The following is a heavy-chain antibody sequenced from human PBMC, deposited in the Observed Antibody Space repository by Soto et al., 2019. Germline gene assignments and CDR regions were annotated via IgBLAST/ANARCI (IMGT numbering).Heavy chain of an antibody. CDR2: INAGNGNT. Sequence: ASVKVSCKASGYTFTSYAMHWVRQAPGQRHEWMGWINAGNGNTKYSQKFQGRITITRDTSASTAYMELSSLRSEDTAVYYCAREKYYYDSSGYPYYFDYWGQGTLVTVSS. D-gene: IGHD3-22*01. CDR1: GYTFTSYA. CDR3: AREKYYYDSSGYPYYFDY. J-gene: IGHJ4*02. V-gene: IGHV1-3*01.